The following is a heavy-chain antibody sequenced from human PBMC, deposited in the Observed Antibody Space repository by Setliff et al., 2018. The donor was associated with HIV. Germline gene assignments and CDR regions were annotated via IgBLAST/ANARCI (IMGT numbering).Heavy chain of an antibody. Sequence: SETLSLTCTVSGGSISPYYWSWIRQPPGKGLEWIGYVYFTGHTNFNPSLKSRVTMSIDTSTSQFSLRLNSVTAADTAVYYCADEDGGFDYWGQGTLVTVSS. CDR2: VYFTGHT. V-gene: IGHV4-59*01. D-gene: IGHD3-16*01. CDR3: ADEDGGFDY. J-gene: IGHJ4*02. CDR1: GGSISPYY.